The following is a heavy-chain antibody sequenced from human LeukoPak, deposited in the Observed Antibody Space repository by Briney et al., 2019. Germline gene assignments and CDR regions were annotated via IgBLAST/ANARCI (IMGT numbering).Heavy chain of an antibody. CDR1: VASISSYY. Sequence: SETLSLTCTVSVASISSYYWSWIRQPPGKGLEWIGEISHTGITNYNPSLKSRVTIYVDKSKNQFSLNLISVTAADTAVYYCARAPADYFDRYFYFDYWGQGTLVTVSS. D-gene: IGHD3-22*01. V-gene: IGHV4-59*12. J-gene: IGHJ4*02. CDR3: ARAPADYFDRYFYFDY. CDR2: ISHTGIT.